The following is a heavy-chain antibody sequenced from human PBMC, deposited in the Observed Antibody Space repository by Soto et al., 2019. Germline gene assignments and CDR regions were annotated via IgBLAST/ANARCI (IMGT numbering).Heavy chain of an antibody. CDR2: IVVASGNT. V-gene: IGHV1-58*01. CDR1: GFTFFTSA. CDR3: AADPYCGGDCYFDY. Sequence: SVKVSCKASGFTFFTSAVQWVRQARGQRLEWIGWIVVASGNTNYAQQFQERVTITRDMSTNTAYMELSSLRSEDTAVYYCAADPYCGGDCYFDYWGQGXMVTVSS. J-gene: IGHJ4*02. D-gene: IGHD2-21*02.